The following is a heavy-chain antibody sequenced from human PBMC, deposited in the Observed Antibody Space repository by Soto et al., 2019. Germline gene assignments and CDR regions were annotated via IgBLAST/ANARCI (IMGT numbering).Heavy chain of an antibody. CDR2: IDPSDSYT. J-gene: IGHJ6*02. D-gene: IGHD3-10*01. Sequence: GESLKISCKGSGYSFTSYWISWVRQMPGKGLEWMGRIDPSDSYTNYSPSFQGHITISADKSISTAYLQWSSLKASDTAMYYCARVHYYYYGMDVWGQGTTVTVSS. V-gene: IGHV5-10-1*01. CDR3: ARVHYYYYGMDV. CDR1: GYSFTSYW.